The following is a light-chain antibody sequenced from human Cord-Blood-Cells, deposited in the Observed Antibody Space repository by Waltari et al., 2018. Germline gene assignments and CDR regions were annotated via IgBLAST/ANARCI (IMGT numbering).Light chain of an antibody. CDR2: GTS. J-gene: IGLJ3*02. CDR3: LLYYGGANWV. Sequence: QTVVTQEPSLTVSPGGTVTLTCASSTGAVTSGYYPNWFQQKPGQAPRALIYGTSNKHSCTPARFSGSLLGGKAALTLSGVQPEDEAEYYCLLYYGGANWVFGGGTKLTVL. CDR1: TGAVTSGYY. V-gene: IGLV7-43*01.